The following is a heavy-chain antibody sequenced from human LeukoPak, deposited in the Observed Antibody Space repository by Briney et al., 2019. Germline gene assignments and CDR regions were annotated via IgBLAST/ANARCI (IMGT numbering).Heavy chain of an antibody. CDR2: ISYDGSNK. Sequence: PGGSLRLSCAASGFTFSSYGMHWVRQAPGKGLEWVAVISYDGSNKYYADSVKGRFTISRDNSKNTLYLQMNSLRAEDTAVYYCAKEFPAAQVYCSGGSCYHNWFDPWGQGTLVTVSS. J-gene: IGHJ5*02. V-gene: IGHV3-30*18. CDR3: AKEFPAAQVYCSGGSCYHNWFDP. D-gene: IGHD2-15*01. CDR1: GFTFSSYG.